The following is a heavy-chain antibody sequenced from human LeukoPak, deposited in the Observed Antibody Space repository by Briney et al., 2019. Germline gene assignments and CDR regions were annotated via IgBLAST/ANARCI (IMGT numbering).Heavy chain of an antibody. CDR3: ARLYSSSWYKSLDI. V-gene: IGHV3-30*04. CDR1: GFTFSSYA. Sequence: GGSLRLSCAASGFTFSSYAMHWVRQAPGKGLGWVAVISYDGSNKYYADSVKGRFTISRDNSKNTLYLQMNSLRAEDTAVYYCARLYSSSWYKSLDIWGQGTMVTVSS. J-gene: IGHJ3*02. CDR2: ISYDGSNK. D-gene: IGHD6-13*01.